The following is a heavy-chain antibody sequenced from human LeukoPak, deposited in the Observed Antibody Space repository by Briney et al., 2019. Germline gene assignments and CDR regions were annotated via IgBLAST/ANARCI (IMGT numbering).Heavy chain of an antibody. J-gene: IGHJ4*02. CDR2: INHSGST. V-gene: IGHV4-34*01. D-gene: IGHD1-7*01. CDR1: GGSFSGYY. CDR3: ASGSRIARKYNWNYGRASYFDY. Sequence: SETLSLTCAVYGGSFSGYYWSWLRQPPGKGLEWIGEINHSGSTNYNPSLKSRVTISVDTSKNQFSLKLSSVTAADTAVYYCASGSRIARKYNWNYGRASYFDYWGEGTLVTVSS.